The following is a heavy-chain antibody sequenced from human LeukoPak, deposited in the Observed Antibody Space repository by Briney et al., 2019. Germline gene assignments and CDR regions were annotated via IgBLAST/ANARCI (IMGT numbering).Heavy chain of an antibody. CDR1: GGSISSYY. CDR2: IYYSGST. V-gene: IGHV4-59*01. Sequence: SETLSLTCTVSGGSISSYYWSWIRQPPGKGLEWIGYIYYSGSTNYNPSLKSRVTISVDTSKNQFSLRLNSVAAADTAVYYCARSRAFNSGAFDPWGQGSLVTVSS. J-gene: IGHJ5*02. D-gene: IGHD1-26*01. CDR3: ARSRAFNSGAFDP.